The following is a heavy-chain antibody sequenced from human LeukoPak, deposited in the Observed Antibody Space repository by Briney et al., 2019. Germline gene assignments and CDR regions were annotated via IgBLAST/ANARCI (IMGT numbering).Heavy chain of an antibody. D-gene: IGHD1-26*01. Sequence: GGSLRLSCAASGFTFSNYDMHWVRQATGKGLEWVSAIGVAANTFYSGSVKARFTISRENAKNSLYLLMTSLRAEDTAMYYCARQNTPHGNFDYWGQGTLVTVSS. CDR3: ARQNTPHGNFDY. CDR1: GFTFSNYD. J-gene: IGHJ4*02. CDR2: IGVAANT. V-gene: IGHV3-13*01.